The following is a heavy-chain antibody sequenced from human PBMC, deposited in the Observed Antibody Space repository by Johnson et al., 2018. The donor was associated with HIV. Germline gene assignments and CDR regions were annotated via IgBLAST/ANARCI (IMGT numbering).Heavy chain of an antibody. V-gene: IGHV3-66*01. D-gene: IGHD6-19*01. CDR1: GFTFDDYG. CDR3: VRDQGSGWPTNAFDI. CDR2: IYSGGST. Sequence: MLLVESGGGVVQPGRSLRLSCAASGFTFDDYGMSWVRQAPGKGLEWVSVIYSGGSTYYADSVKGRFTISRDNSKNTLYLQMNSLRAEDTAVYYCVRDQGSGWPTNAFDIWGRGTRVTVSS. J-gene: IGHJ3*02.